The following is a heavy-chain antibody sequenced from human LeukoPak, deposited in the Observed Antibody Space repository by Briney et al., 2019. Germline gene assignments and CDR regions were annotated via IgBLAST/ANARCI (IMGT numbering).Heavy chain of an antibody. D-gene: IGHD3-22*01. CDR1: GFTFSGYA. Sequence: GRSLTLSCAASGFTFSGYAMHWVRQAPGKGLEWLALISYDGNIYDYEDSVKDRFTISRANSKNTLSLQMNNLRAEDTAIYYCARGVEVITGDVFDVWGQGTMVTVSS. J-gene: IGHJ3*01. V-gene: IGHV3-30*03. CDR2: ISYDGNIY. CDR3: ARGVEVITGDVFDV.